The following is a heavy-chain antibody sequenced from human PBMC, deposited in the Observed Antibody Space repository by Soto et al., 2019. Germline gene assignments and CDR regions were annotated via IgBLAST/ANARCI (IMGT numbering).Heavy chain of an antibody. CDR1: GYSFTEYD. D-gene: IGHD1-26*01. Sequence: ASVKVSCKASGYSFTEYDISWVRQATRQGLEWMGWMNPKTRNTRYAQKFQGRFIMTRDTSISTAYMELGSLSSEDTAVYYCARRKGATRTDLWGRGTLVTVSS. J-gene: IGHJ5*02. CDR3: ARRKGATRTDL. V-gene: IGHV1-8*01. CDR2: MNPKTRNT.